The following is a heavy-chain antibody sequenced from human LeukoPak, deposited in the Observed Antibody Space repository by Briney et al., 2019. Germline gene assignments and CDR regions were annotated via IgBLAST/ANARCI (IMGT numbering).Heavy chain of an antibody. J-gene: IGHJ4*02. CDR3: ARAYYYDSSGYPPAFDY. D-gene: IGHD3-22*01. V-gene: IGHV3-30-3*01. CDR2: ISYDGSNK. CDR1: GFTFSSYA. Sequence: GGSLRLSCAASGFTFSSYAMHWVRQAPGKGLEWVAVISYDGSNKYYADSVEGRFTISRDNSKNTLYLQMNSLRAEDTAVYYCARAYYYDSSGYPPAFDYWGQGTLVTVSS.